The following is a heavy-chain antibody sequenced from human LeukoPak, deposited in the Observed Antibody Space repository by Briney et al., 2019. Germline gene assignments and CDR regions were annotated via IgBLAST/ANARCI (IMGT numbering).Heavy chain of an antibody. Sequence: GGSLTLSCAASGFTFSDCSIHWVRQASGKGLEWVGLIDKKTKNYETAYAESVRGRFTISRDDSKNTAYLQMDSLEIEDTALYYCTRDAGTYNWLDPWGQGTLVTVSS. CDR3: TRDAGTYNWLDP. CDR1: GFTFSDCS. V-gene: IGHV3-73*01. D-gene: IGHD1-26*01. CDR2: IDKKTKNYET. J-gene: IGHJ5*02.